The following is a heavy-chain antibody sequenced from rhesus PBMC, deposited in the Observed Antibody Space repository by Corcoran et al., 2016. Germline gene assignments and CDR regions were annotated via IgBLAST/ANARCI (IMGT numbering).Heavy chain of an antibody. Sequence: EVQLVESGGGLVQPGGSLRLSCAASGFTFSSYWMYWVRQAPGRGLEWVSRISSDGRSTSYADAVKGRFTISRENAKNSLYLQMNSLRAEDTAVYYCAKGGSSGWYPHYFDYWGQGVLVTVSS. CDR3: AKGGSSGWYPHYFDY. V-gene: IGHV3-119*01. D-gene: IGHD6-31*01. J-gene: IGHJ4*01. CDR2: ISSDGRST. CDR1: GFTFSSYW.